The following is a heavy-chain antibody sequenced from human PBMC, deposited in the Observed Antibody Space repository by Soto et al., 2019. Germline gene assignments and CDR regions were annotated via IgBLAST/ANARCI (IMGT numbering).Heavy chain of an antibody. Sequence: QVQLVQSGAEVKKPGSSVNVSCKASGGTFRRYTISWVRHAPGKELEWMGGIIPIFGTANYAQNFQGRVTITADESTSTAYTELSSLRSEDTAVYYCARAYYGGLRVSAYWGQGTLVTFSS. CDR1: GGTFRRYT. CDR3: ARAYYGGLRVSAY. J-gene: IGHJ4*02. D-gene: IGHD4-17*01. CDR2: IIPIFGTA. V-gene: IGHV1-69*01.